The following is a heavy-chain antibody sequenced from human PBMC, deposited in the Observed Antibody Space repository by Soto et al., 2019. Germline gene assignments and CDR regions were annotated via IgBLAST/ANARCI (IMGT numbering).Heavy chain of an antibody. D-gene: IGHD4-17*01. J-gene: IGHJ5*02. CDR3: ARGMATVTTNWFDP. CDR1: GFTFSSYD. Sequence: EVQLVESGGGLVQPGGSLRLSCAASGFTFSSYDMHWVRQATGKGLEWVSAIGAAGDTYYPGSVKGRFTISRENAKNSLYLQMNSLRAGDTAVYYCARGMATVTTNWFDPWGQGTLVSVSS. CDR2: IGAAGDT. V-gene: IGHV3-13*01.